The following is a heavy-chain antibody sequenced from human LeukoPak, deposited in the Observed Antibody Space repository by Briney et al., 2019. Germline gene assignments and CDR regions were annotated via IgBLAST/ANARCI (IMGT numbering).Heavy chain of an antibody. Sequence: SETLSLTCTVSGGSINNSYWTWIRQPPGKGLEWIGYVYDNGDTNYHPSFTGRVSISVDVSKNQFSLKLTSVLAADTADYFCGRLSDYDVDTSHYMDVWGKGTTVTVSS. CDR3: GRLSDYDVDTSHYMDV. J-gene: IGHJ6*03. V-gene: IGHV4-59*01. D-gene: IGHD3-22*01. CDR1: GGSINNSY. CDR2: VYDNGDT.